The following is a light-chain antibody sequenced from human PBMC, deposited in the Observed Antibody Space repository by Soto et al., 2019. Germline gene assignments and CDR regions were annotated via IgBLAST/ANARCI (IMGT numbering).Light chain of an antibody. CDR1: QSISNW. J-gene: IGKJ1*01. CDR3: QKYNSYS. V-gene: IGKV1-5*01. CDR2: HAS. Sequence: DIQITQSPSTLPSSLVDRVTITCRASQSISNWLAWYQQKPGTAPKVLIYHASNLQSGVPSRFSGSGSGTEFTLTISSLKPDDFATYYCQKYNSYSFGQGTKVDIK.